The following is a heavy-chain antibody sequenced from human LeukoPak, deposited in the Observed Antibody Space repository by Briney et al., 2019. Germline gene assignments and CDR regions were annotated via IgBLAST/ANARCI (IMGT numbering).Heavy chain of an antibody. J-gene: IGHJ4*02. V-gene: IGHV1-3*01. CDR2: INAGNGKT. D-gene: IGHD3-22*01. Sequence: GASVKVSCKASGYSFINFAIYWVRQAPGQRLEWMGWINAGNGKTKYSQKFQGRVTFTRDTSASTAYMYLSSLRSEDAAVYYCARDLGVVVIPTGEYFFDYWGQGTLVTVSS. CDR3: ARDLGVVVIPTGEYFFDY. CDR1: GYSFINFA.